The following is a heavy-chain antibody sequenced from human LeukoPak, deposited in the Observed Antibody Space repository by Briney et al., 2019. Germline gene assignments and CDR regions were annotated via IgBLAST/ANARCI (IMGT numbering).Heavy chain of an antibody. D-gene: IGHD3-3*01. CDR3: ARSLLPEYYDFWSGYLGYSVDY. V-gene: IGHV7-4-1*02. CDR1: GYSFNSQG. Sequence: GASVKVSCKASGYSFNSQGMNWVRQAPGQGLEWMGWINTNTGNPTYAQGFTGRFVFSLDTSVSTAYLQISSLKAEDTAVYYCARSLLPEYYDFWSGYLGYSVDYWGQGTLVTVSS. J-gene: IGHJ4*02. CDR2: INTNTGNP.